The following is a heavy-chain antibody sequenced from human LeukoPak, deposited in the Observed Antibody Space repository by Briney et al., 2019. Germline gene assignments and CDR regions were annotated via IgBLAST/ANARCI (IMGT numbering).Heavy chain of an antibody. Sequence: GGSLRLSCAASGFTFSDSGMHWVRQASGKGLEWVGHIRSKADSYATVYAASVKGKFTITGDDSENTAYLQMNSLKTEDTAVYYCATFPSGSWSAYWGQGTLVTVSS. D-gene: IGHD1-26*01. CDR1: GFTFSDSG. J-gene: IGHJ4*02. CDR3: ATFPSGSWSAY. V-gene: IGHV3-73*01. CDR2: IRSKADSYAT.